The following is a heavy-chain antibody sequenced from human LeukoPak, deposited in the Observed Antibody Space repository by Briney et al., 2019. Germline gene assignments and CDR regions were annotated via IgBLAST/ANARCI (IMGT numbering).Heavy chain of an antibody. Sequence: AGGSLRLSCAASGFTFSSYAMSWVRQAPGKGLEWVSAISGSGGSTYYADSVKGRFTISRDNSKNTLYLQMNSLRAEDTAVYYCARDLRWTGGGIFDYWGQGTLVTVSS. CDR1: GFTFSSYA. D-gene: IGHD6-13*01. V-gene: IGHV3-23*01. CDR2: ISGSGGST. CDR3: ARDLRWTGGGIFDY. J-gene: IGHJ4*02.